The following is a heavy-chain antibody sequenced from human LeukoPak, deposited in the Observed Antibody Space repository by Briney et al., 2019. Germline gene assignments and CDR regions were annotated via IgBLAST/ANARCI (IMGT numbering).Heavy chain of an antibody. CDR3: ARRRHGSGSYYFSFDY. D-gene: IGHD3-10*01. V-gene: IGHV1-69*13. CDR2: IIPIFGTA. CDR1: GGTFSSYA. J-gene: IGHJ4*02. Sequence: SVKVSCKASGGTFSSYAISWVRQAPGQGLEWMGGIIPIFGTANYAQKFQGRVTITADESTSTAYMELSSLRSEVTAVYYCARRRHGSGSYYFSFDYWGQGTLVTVSS.